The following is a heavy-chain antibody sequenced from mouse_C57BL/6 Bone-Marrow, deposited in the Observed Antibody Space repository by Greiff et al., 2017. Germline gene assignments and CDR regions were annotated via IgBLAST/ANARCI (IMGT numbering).Heavy chain of an antibody. CDR1: GYTFTDYE. D-gene: IGHD1-1*01. Sequence: QVQLQQSGAELVRPGASVTLSCKASGYTFTDYEMHWVKQTPVHGLEWIGAIDTETGGTAYNQKFKGKAILTSDKASSTAYMELRSLTSEDSAVDYCTRGRSYYGSSLYFDVWGTGTTVTVSS. CDR2: IDTETGGT. V-gene: IGHV1-15*01. J-gene: IGHJ1*03. CDR3: TRGRSYYGSSLYFDV.